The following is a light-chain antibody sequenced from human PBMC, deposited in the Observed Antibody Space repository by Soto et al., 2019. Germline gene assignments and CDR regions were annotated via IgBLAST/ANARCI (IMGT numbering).Light chain of an antibody. CDR3: QQTTSFPLT. J-gene: IGKJ4*01. CDR1: QGISSW. Sequence: DIQMTQSPSFVSASVGDRVTITCRASQGISSWLAWYQHKPGRAPKPLIHAASSLESGVPSRFSGSGSGTDCTLPISRLQPEDFATYYCQQTTSFPLTFGGGTKVEIK. CDR2: AAS. V-gene: IGKV1-12*01.